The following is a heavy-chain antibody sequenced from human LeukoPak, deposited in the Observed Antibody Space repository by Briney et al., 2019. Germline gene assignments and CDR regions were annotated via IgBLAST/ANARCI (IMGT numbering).Heavy chain of an antibody. Sequence: ASVNVSCKASGYTFNGYYLHWVRQAPGQGLEWMGWINPNSGVTKFAQQFQGRVTMTWDTSVSTAYMELSGLTSDDTAMYYCARFGVVTNDAFDIWGQGTMVTISS. CDR1: GYTFNGYY. J-gene: IGHJ3*02. CDR2: INPNSGVT. D-gene: IGHD3-3*01. CDR3: ARFGVVTNDAFDI. V-gene: IGHV1-2*02.